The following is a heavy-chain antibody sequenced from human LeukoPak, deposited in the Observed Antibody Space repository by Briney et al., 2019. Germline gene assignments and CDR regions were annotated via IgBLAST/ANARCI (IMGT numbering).Heavy chain of an antibody. V-gene: IGHV3-30*03. CDR2: ISYDGNNE. Sequence: PGRSLRLSCAASGFTFSSFGMHWVRQAPGKGLEWVAVISYDGNNEYYADSVKGRFIISRDNSKNTLYLQMNSLRAEDTALYYCATDGGYTSGWSQYYWGQGALVTVSS. CDR3: ATDGGYTSGWSQYY. J-gene: IGHJ4*02. D-gene: IGHD6-19*01. CDR1: GFTFSSFG.